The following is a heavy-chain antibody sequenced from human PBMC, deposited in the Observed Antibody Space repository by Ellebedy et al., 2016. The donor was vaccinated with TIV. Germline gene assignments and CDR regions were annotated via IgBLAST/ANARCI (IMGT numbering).Heavy chain of an antibody. Sequence: GESLKISCAASGFTFSSFGMNWVRQASGKGLEWVSSIDSSSTYIYYADSVKGRFTISRESAKNSLYLQMNSLTAEDTAVYYCVRGSRTVGGIYYYTGMDVWGQGTTVTVSS. V-gene: IGHV3-21*01. CDR3: VRGSRTVGGIYYYTGMDV. D-gene: IGHD3-10*01. CDR1: GFTFSSFG. CDR2: IDSSSTYI. J-gene: IGHJ6*02.